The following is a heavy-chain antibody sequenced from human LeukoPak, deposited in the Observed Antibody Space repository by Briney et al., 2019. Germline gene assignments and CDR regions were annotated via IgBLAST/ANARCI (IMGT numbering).Heavy chain of an antibody. Sequence: GGSLRLSCAASGFTVSSNYMSWVRQAPGKGLEWVSVIYNGGSTYYADSVKGRFTISRDNSKNTLYLQKNSLRAEGTAVYYCATGTVIAPDVWGKGTTVTVSS. CDR2: IYNGGST. V-gene: IGHV3-66*02. D-gene: IGHD3-22*01. CDR1: GFTVSSNY. CDR3: ATGTVIAPDV. J-gene: IGHJ6*04.